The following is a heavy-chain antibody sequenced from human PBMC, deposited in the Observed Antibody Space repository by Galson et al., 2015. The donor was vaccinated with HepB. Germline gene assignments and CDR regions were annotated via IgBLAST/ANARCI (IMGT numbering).Heavy chain of an antibody. CDR1: GFTFRSYS. J-gene: IGHJ6*03. CDR3: ARAVSEYNFGTYFYHMDV. Sequence: SLRLSCAASGFTFRSYSMTWVRQAPGKGLEWVSYISSGSTATYYADFVEGRFTISRDNAKNSVYLQMNSLRDEDTAVFYCARAVSEYNFGTYFYHMDVWGKGTTVTVSS. V-gene: IGHV3-48*02. D-gene: IGHD5-18*01. CDR2: ISSGSTAT.